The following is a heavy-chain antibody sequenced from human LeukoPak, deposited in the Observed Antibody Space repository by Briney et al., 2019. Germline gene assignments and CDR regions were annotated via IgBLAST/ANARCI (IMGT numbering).Heavy chain of an antibody. Sequence: ASVKVSCKASVCTFSSYAISGVRQAPGQGLEWMGGIIPIFGTANYAQTFKGRVTITADESTSTANMELSSLRASATPVCVCACPDGGTGEPKMPPDYWGQGTPVPLPS. CDR1: VCTFSSYA. D-gene: IGHD1-14*01. CDR2: IIPIFGTA. J-gene: IGHJ4*02. V-gene: IGHV1-69*01. CDR3: ACPDGGTGEPKMPPDY.